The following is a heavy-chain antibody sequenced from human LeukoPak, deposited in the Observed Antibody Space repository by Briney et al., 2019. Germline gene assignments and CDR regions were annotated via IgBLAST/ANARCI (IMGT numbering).Heavy chain of an antibody. Sequence: GGSLRLSCAAFGFTFSSYGMHWVRQAPGKGLEWVAVISYDGSNKYYADSVKGRFTISRDNSKNTLYLQMNSLRAEDTAVYYCAKESELWFGLDYWGQGTLVTVSS. V-gene: IGHV3-30*18. CDR2: ISYDGSNK. CDR3: AKESELWFGLDY. J-gene: IGHJ4*02. CDR1: GFTFSSYG. D-gene: IGHD3-10*01.